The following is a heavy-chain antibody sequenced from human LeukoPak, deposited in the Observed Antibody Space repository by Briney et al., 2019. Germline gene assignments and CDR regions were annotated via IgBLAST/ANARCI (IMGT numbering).Heavy chain of an antibody. CDR2: ISAYNGNT. Sequence: ASVKVSCKASGYTFTSYGISWVRQAPGQGLEWMGWISAYNGNTNYAQKLQGRVTMTTDTSTSTAYMELSSLRSEDTAVYYCTREGVYAPDPSSYHRDAFDIWGQGTVVIVSS. CDR1: GYTFTSYG. D-gene: IGHD3-16*02. CDR3: TREGVYAPDPSSYHRDAFDI. J-gene: IGHJ3*02. V-gene: IGHV1-18*01.